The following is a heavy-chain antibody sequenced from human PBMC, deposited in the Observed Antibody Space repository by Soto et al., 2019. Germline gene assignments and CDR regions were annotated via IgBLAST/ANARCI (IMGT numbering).Heavy chain of an antibody. D-gene: IGHD4-17*01. CDR2: IYYSGST. V-gene: IGHV4-39*01. Sequence: PSETLSLTCTVSGGSISSSNYFWGWIRQPPGKGLEWIGSIYYSGSTFYNPSLRSRVTMSVDTSKNQFSLKLTSVTAADTAVYYCASRSNDYGGAFDYWGQGTLVTVSS. CDR3: ASRSNDYGGAFDY. CDR1: GGSISSSNYF. J-gene: IGHJ4*02.